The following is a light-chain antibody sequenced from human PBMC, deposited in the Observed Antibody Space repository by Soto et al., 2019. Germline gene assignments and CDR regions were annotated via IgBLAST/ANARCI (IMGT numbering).Light chain of an antibody. Sequence: QSALTQPRSVSGSPGQSVIISCTGTSSYVGGYKYVSWYQQHPGKAPKLVIYDVSERPSGVPDRFSGSKSGNTASLTISGLQAEDEADYHCFSYADSSVWVFAGGTKVTVL. CDR2: DVS. J-gene: IGLJ3*02. V-gene: IGLV2-11*01. CDR3: FSYADSSVWV. CDR1: SSYVGGYKY.